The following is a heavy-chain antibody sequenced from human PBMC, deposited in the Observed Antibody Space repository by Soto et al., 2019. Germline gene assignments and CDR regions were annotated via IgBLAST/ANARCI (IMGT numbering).Heavy chain of an antibody. Sequence: QVQLQESGPGLVKPSQTLSLTCTVSGGSISSGGYYWSWIRQHPGKGLEWIGYIYYSVSTYYNPSLKSRVTIAVDTSKSQFSLKLSSVTAADTAVYYCARVAGRYDSSGYSNSDAFDIWGQGTMVTVSS. V-gene: IGHV4-31*03. CDR3: ARVAGRYDSSGYSNSDAFDI. J-gene: IGHJ3*02. CDR2: IYYSVST. D-gene: IGHD3-22*01. CDR1: GGSISSGGYY.